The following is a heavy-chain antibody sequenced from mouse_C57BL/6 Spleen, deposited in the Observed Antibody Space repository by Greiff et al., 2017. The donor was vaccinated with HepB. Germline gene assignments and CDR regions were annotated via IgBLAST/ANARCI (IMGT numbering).Heavy chain of an antibody. V-gene: IGHV1-55*01. D-gene: IGHD1-1*01. J-gene: IGHJ3*01. CDR3: AIYYYGSTPFAY. CDR2: IYPGSGST. Sequence: QVQLQQPGAELVKPGASVKMSCKASGYTFTSYWITWVKQRPGQGLEWIGDIYPGSGSTNYNEKFKSTATLTVDTSSSTAYMQLSSLTSEDSAVYYCAIYYYGSTPFAYWGQGTLVTVSA. CDR1: GYTFTSYW.